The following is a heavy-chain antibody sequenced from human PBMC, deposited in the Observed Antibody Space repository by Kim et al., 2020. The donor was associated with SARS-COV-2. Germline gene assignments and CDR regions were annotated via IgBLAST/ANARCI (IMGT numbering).Heavy chain of an antibody. CDR3: AKVQAPTLLWFGESPWQADY. J-gene: IGHJ4*02. V-gene: IGHV3-23*01. CDR1: GFTFSSYA. Sequence: GGSLRLSCAASGFTFSSYAMSWVRQAPGKGLEWVSAISGSGGSTYYADSVKGRFTISRDNSKNTLYLQMNSLRAEDTAVYYCAKVQAPTLLWFGESPWQADYWAQGTLVTVSS. CDR2: ISGSGGST. D-gene: IGHD3-10*01.